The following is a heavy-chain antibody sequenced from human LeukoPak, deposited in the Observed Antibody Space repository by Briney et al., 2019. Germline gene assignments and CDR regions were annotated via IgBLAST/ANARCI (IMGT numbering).Heavy chain of an antibody. CDR2: INPNSGGT. CDR3: ARTNDYDFWSGYYTNYYMDV. J-gene: IGHJ6*03. Sequence: ASVKVSCKASGYTFTGYYMHWVRQAPGQGLEWMGWINPNSGGTNYAQKFQGRVTMTRDTSISTAYMELSRLRSDDTAVYYCARTNDYDFWSGYYTNYYMDVWGKGTAVTVSS. CDR1: GYTFTGYY. D-gene: IGHD3-3*01. V-gene: IGHV1-2*02.